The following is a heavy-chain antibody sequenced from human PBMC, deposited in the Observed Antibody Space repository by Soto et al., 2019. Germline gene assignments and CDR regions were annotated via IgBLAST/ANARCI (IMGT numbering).Heavy chain of an antibody. CDR3: SIYFGRVIAVAGTSCWFDP. D-gene: IGHD6-19*01. Sequence: GASVKVSCKASGYTFTSYGISWVRQAPGQGLEWIGWISAYNGNTNYAQKLQGRVTMTTDTSTSTAYMELRSLRSDDTAVYYCSIYFGRVIAVAGTSCWFDPWGQGTLVTVSS. J-gene: IGHJ5*02. CDR1: GYTFTSYG. CDR2: ISAYNGNT. V-gene: IGHV1-18*01.